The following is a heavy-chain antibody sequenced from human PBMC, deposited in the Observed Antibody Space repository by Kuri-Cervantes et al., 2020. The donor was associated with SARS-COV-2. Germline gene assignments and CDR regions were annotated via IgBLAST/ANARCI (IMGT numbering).Heavy chain of an antibody. V-gene: IGHV5-51*01. Sequence: KVSCKGSGYSFTSYWISWWRQVPGRGLEWMGIIYPGDSDLRYSPSFHGQVTISADKSISTAYLQWTSLKASDTGIYFCARRGYEGYCSSTTCYPNFDSWGQGTLVTVSS. CDR3: ARRGYEGYCSSTTCYPNFDS. J-gene: IGHJ4*02. CDR2: IYPGDSDL. D-gene: IGHD2-2*01. CDR1: GYSFTSYW.